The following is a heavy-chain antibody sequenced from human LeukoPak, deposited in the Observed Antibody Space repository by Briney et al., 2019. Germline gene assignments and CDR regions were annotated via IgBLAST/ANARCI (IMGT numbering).Heavy chain of an antibody. V-gene: IGHV4-4*02. D-gene: IGHD2-2*02. J-gene: IGHJ6*02. CDR1: GFTFNNAW. CDR3: ATAPILRGEGGEHYKYGMDV. CDR2: IYHNGTL. Sequence: GSLRLSCAASGFTFNNAWMSWVRQSPGKGLEWIGEIYHNGTLNYNPSLKSRATISADSFKNHFSLKLTSVTAADTAVYYCATAPILRGEGGEHYKYGMDVWGQGTTVIVSS.